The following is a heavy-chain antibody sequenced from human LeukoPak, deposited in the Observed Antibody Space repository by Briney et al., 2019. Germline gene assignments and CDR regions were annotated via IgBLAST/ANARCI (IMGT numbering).Heavy chain of an antibody. J-gene: IGHJ3*02. CDR3: ARDILTGGPSYDAFDI. CDR1: GFTFSDYY. Sequence: GGSLRLSCAASGFTFSDYYMSWIRQAPGKGLVWVSRINSDGSSTSYADSVKGRFTISRDNAKNTLYLQMNSLRAEDTAVYYCARDILTGGPSYDAFDIWGQGTMVTVSS. V-gene: IGHV3-74*01. CDR2: INSDGSST. D-gene: IGHD3-9*01.